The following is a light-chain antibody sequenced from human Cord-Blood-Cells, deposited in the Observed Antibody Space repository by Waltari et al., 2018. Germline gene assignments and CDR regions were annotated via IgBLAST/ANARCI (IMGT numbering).Light chain of an antibody. CDR3: SSYTSSSTYV. J-gene: IGLJ1*01. V-gene: IGLV2-14*01. CDR2: EVS. CDR1: SSDVGGYNY. Sequence: QSALTQPASVSGSPGQSITISCTGTSSDVGGYNYVSWYQQHPGKAPKLMIYEVSNRPSGVSNRCSGSKSGNMASLTISGLQAEDEADYYCSSYTSSSTYVFGTGTKVTVL.